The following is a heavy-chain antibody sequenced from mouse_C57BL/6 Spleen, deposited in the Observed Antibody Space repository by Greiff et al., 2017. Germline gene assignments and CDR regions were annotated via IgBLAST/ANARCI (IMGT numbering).Heavy chain of an antibody. J-gene: IGHJ4*01. CDR3: ARSWDYDVDYYAMDY. CDR2: IYPGDGDT. CDR1: GYAFSSSW. V-gene: IGHV1-82*01. Sequence: QVQLQQSGPELVKPGASVKISCKASGYAFSSSWMNWVKQRPGKGLEWIGRIYPGDGDTNYNGKFKGKATLTADKSSSTAYMQLSRLTSEDSAVYFCARSWDYDVDYYAMDYWGQGTSVTVSS. D-gene: IGHD2-4*01.